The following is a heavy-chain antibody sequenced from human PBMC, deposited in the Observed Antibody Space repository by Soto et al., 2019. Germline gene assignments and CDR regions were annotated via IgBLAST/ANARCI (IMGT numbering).Heavy chain of an antibody. CDR2: IDPRDSYT. CDR1: GYTFTTFW. Sequence: GASLKIACTGFGYTFTTFWISWVRQMPGRGLEWMGRIDPRDSYTNYSPSFQGHVTISGDKSISTVYLQWASLKASDTAMYYCARLYCSSSTCDSWFDPWGQGTLVTVSS. J-gene: IGHJ5*02. D-gene: IGHD2-2*01. CDR3: ARLYCSSSTCDSWFDP. V-gene: IGHV5-10-1*01.